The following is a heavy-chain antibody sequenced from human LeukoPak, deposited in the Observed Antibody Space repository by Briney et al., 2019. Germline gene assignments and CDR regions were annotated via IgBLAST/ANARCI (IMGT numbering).Heavy chain of an antibody. CDR2: IYYSGST. J-gene: IGHJ4*02. Sequence: SETLSLTCTVSGGSISSYYWSWIRQPPGKGLEWIGYIYYSGSTNYNPSLKSRVTISVATSKNQFSLKLSSVTAADTAVYYCARGNDGDYGHFDYWGQGTLVTVSS. D-gene: IGHD4-17*01. CDR3: ARGNDGDYGHFDY. V-gene: IGHV4-59*01. CDR1: GGSISSYY.